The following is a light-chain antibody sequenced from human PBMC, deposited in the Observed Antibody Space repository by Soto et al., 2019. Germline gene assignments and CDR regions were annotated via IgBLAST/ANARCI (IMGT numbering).Light chain of an antibody. CDR3: QESISNLGT. V-gene: IGKV1-39*01. CDR2: AAS. J-gene: IGKJ3*01. CDR1: QGIRND. Sequence: DIQMTQSPSSLSASVGDRFTITCRGSQGIRNDLNWFQQKPGKAPKVLIYAASSLPSGVPSRFSGSGSGTEFTLTINSLQREDFATYYCQESISNLGTFGPGTKVDV.